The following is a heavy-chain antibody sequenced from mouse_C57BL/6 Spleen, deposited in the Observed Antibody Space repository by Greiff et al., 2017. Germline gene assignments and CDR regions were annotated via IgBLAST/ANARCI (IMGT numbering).Heavy chain of an antibody. D-gene: IGHD2-3*01. J-gene: IGHJ4*01. Sequence: QVQLQQPGAELVMPGASVKLSCKASGYTFTSYWMHWVKQRPGQGLEWIGEIDPSDSYTNYNQKFKGKSTLTVDKSSSTAYMQLSSLTSEDSAVYYCAVGGWLLHYAMDYWGQGTSVTVSS. V-gene: IGHV1-69*01. CDR2: IDPSDSYT. CDR1: GYTFTSYW. CDR3: AVGGWLLHYAMDY.